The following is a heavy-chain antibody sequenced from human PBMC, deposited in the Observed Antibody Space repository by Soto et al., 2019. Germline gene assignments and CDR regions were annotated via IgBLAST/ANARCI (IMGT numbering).Heavy chain of an antibody. CDR2: INPYNGNT. CDR1: GYTFTSYG. V-gene: IGHV1-18*01. D-gene: IGHD3-16*01. CDR3: ARDWFGIDY. J-gene: IGHJ4*02. Sequence: QVQLVQSGAEVKKPGASVKVSCKASGYTFTSYGISWVRQAPGQGLEWMGWINPYNGNTNYAQKLQGRGTMTTDTSTNTAYMELRSLRCDDTAVYYCARDWFGIDYWGQGTLVSVSS.